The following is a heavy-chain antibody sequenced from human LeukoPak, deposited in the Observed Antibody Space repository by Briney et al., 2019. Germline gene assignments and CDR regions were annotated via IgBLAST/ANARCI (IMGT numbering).Heavy chain of an antibody. J-gene: IGHJ4*02. CDR3: ARYRYGGDPILDS. D-gene: IGHD2-21*02. V-gene: IGHV4-30-4*01. CDR2: IYYSGIT. CDR1: GGSISSGDYY. Sequence: SQTLSLTCTVSGGSISSGDYYWSWIRQPPGKGLEWIGYIYYSGITYYNPSLKSRVTISVDTSKNQFSLKLSSVTAADTAVYYCARYRYGGDPILDSWGQGTLVTVSS.